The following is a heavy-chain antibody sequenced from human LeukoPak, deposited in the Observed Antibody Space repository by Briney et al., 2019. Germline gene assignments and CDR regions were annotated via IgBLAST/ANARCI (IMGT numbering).Heavy chain of an antibody. CDR1: GYTFTGYY. CDR3: ARDGRRMTTVTTVWFDP. D-gene: IGHD4-17*01. Sequence: ASVKVSCKASGYTFTGYYMHWVRQAPGQGLEWMGWINPNSGGTNYAQKFQGRVTMTRDTSISTAYMELSRLRSDDTAVYYCARDGRRMTTVTTVWFDPWGQGTLVTVSS. V-gene: IGHV1-2*02. CDR2: INPNSGGT. J-gene: IGHJ5*02.